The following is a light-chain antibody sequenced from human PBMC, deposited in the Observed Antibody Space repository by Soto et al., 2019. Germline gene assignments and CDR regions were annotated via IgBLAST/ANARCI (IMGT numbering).Light chain of an antibody. V-gene: IGLV2-23*01. Sequence: QSALTQPASVSGSPGHSITISCTGTSSVVGSYSLLSWYQHHPGKAPKLIIYEDIKGPSGVSNRFSGSKSGNTASLRISGLQAEDEADYYCYTYAGGSTYLFGTGTKVTVL. J-gene: IGLJ1*01. CDR2: EDI. CDR1: SSVVGSYSL. CDR3: YTYAGGSTYL.